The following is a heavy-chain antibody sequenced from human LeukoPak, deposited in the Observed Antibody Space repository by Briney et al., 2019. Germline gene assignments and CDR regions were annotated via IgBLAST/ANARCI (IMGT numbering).Heavy chain of an antibody. CDR2: VYTSGST. V-gene: IGHV4-61*02. Sequence: SETLSLTCTVSGGSISSGSYCWSWIRQPAGKGLEWIGRVYTSGSTNHNPSLKSRVTISVDTSKNQFSLKLSSVTAADTAVYYCARGDGYNLWSFRYWGQGTLVTVSS. CDR1: GGSISSGSYC. CDR3: ARGDGYNLWSFRY. D-gene: IGHD5-24*01. J-gene: IGHJ4*02.